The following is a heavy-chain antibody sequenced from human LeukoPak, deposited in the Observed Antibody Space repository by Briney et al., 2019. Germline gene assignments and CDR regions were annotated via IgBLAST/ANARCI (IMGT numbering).Heavy chain of an antibody. CDR3: ARKAARLRAPYYFGY. J-gene: IGHJ4*02. D-gene: IGHD6-6*01. CDR1: GGSFSGYY. Sequence: SETLSLTCAVYGGSFSGYYWSWIRQPPGKGLEWIGEINHSGSTNYNPSLKSRVTISVDTSKNQFSLKLSSVTAADTAVYYCARKAARLRAPYYFGYWGQGTLVTVSS. CDR2: INHSGST. V-gene: IGHV4-34*01.